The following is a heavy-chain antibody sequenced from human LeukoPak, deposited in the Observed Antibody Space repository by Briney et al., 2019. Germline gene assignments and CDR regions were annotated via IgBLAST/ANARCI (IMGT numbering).Heavy chain of an antibody. V-gene: IGHV4-59*01. CDR1: GGSINSYY. Sequence: PSETLSLTCTVSGGSINSYYWGWIRQPPGKGLEWIGYIYYSGSTNSNPSLKSRVTISVDTSKNQFSLKLSSVSAADTAIYYCARYQNGGGAFDIWGQGTVVTVSS. CDR2: IYYSGST. D-gene: IGHD3-16*01. J-gene: IGHJ3*02. CDR3: ARYQNGGGAFDI.